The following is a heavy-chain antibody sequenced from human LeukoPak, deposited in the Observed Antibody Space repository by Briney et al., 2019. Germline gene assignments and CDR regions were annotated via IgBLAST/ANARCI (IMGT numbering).Heavy chain of an antibody. D-gene: IGHD2-2*01. CDR1: GGSISSGDYY. CDR3: ANRQYQLLRSASYYYYHMDV. V-gene: IGHV4-30-4*08. J-gene: IGHJ6*03. Sequence: PSETLSLTCTVSGGSISSGDYYWSWIRQPPGKGLEWIGYIYYSGGTYYNPSLKSRVTISVDTSKNQFSLKLSSVTAADTAVYYCANRQYQLLRSASYYYYHMDVWGKGTTVTVSS. CDR2: IYYSGGT.